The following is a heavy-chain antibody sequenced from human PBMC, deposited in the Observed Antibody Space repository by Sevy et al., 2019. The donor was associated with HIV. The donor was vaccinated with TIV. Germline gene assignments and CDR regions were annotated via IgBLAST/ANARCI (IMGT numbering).Heavy chain of an antibody. CDR2: ISTSGDTI. CDR1: GFTFSDYQ. J-gene: IGHJ4*02. Sequence: GGSLRLSCAASGFTFSDYQMNWVRQAPGKGLEWVSYISTSGDTIYYADSVEGRFTISRDNAKNSLYLQMSSLRVEDTAIYYSAPGSLSRGQGTLVTVSS. D-gene: IGHD3-10*01. V-gene: IGHV3-48*03. CDR3: APGSLS.